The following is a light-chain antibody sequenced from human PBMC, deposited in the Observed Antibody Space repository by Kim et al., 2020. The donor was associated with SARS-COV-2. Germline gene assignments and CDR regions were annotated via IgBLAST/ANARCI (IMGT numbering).Light chain of an antibody. Sequence: GQRVTIPCSGSSSSIGSNYVSWYQQLPGMAPKLLIYKKNQRPSGVPDRFSGSKSGTSASLAISGLQSEDEADYYCSAWDDSLSGRVFGGGTQLTVL. J-gene: IGLJ3*02. V-gene: IGLV1-47*01. CDR3: SAWDDSLSGRV. CDR1: SSSIGSNY. CDR2: KKN.